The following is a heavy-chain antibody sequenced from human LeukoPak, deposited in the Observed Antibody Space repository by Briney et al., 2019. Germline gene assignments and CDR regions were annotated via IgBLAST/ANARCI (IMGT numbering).Heavy chain of an antibody. CDR3: ARDLKAKILHTFDV. D-gene: IGHD5-12*01. V-gene: IGHV4-4*07. CDR1: SGSISDYW. J-gene: IGHJ3*01. Sequence: SETLSLTCSVSSGSISDYWWNWIRQSAGKGLEWIGRIHASGSTDYNPSLESRVTMSVDTPKNMFSLRLTSVTAADTAVYYCARDLKAKILHTFDVWGQGTMVTVPS. CDR2: IHASGST.